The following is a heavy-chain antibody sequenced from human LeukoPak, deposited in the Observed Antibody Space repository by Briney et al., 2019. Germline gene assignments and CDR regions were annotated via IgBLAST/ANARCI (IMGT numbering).Heavy chain of an antibody. Sequence: SETLSLTCTVSGGSISSYYWSWIRQPPGKGLEWIGYIYYSGSTYYNPSLKSRVTISVDTSKNQFSLKLSSVTAVDTAVYYCARDYCSGGSCLQFDYWGQGTLVTVSS. CDR1: GGSISSYY. CDR2: IYYSGST. CDR3: ARDYCSGGSCLQFDY. J-gene: IGHJ4*02. V-gene: IGHV4-59*12. D-gene: IGHD2-15*01.